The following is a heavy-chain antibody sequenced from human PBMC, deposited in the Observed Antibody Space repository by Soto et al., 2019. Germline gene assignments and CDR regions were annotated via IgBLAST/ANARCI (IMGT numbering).Heavy chain of an antibody. CDR1: GFSLSTPLVG. J-gene: IGHJ4*02. CDR3: AHRQRYNGAWDEGTFDY. CDR2: IYWDDDK. D-gene: IGHD1-20*01. V-gene: IGHV2-5*02. Sequence: QITLKESGPTLVKPTQTLTLTCTFSGFSLSTPLVGVGWIRQSPVQDLEWIALIYWDDDKRYNPTLKKRPTVAKDTAKNQVLLTMTNMAPVDTGTYYCAHRQRYNGAWDEGTFDYWGQGAMVTVSS.